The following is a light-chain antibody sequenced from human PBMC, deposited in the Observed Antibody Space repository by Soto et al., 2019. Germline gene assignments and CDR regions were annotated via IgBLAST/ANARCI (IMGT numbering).Light chain of an antibody. V-gene: IGKV1-5*01. CDR2: DAC. Sequence: DIQLTTSPSFLSASVGDRVTIPCRASQGISSYLAWYQQKPGKAPKLLIYDACSLESGVPSRFSGSGSGTEFTLTISSLQPDDFATYYCQQYNSYWTFGQGTKVDIK. CDR3: QQYNSYWT. J-gene: IGKJ1*01. CDR1: QGISSY.